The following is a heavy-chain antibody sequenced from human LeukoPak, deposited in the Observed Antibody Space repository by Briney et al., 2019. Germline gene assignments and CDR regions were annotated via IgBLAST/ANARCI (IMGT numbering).Heavy chain of an antibody. V-gene: IGHV1-24*01. Sequence: ASVKVSCKVSGYTLTELSMHWVRQAPGKGLEWMGGFDPEDGETIYAQKFQGRVTMTRDTSISTAYMELSRLRSDDTAVYYCARVGSSWYFPDYYYYYGMDVWGQGTTVTVSS. J-gene: IGHJ6*02. CDR2: FDPEDGET. CDR1: GYTLTELS. D-gene: IGHD6-13*01. CDR3: ARVGSSWYFPDYYYYYGMDV.